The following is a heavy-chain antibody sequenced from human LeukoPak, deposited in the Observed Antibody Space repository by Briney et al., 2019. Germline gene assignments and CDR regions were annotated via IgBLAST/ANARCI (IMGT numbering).Heavy chain of an antibody. J-gene: IGHJ6*03. CDR2: ISGSGGRT. Sequence: GGSLRLSCAASVFTFSRYAMSWVREAPGKGLEWVLAISGSGGRTFYADSVKGRFTISRDISKNTLYLQMNSLRAEDKAVYYCAKEREWGIQLSYYYMDVWGKGTTVTVSS. CDR3: AKEREWGIQLSYYYMDV. V-gene: IGHV3-23*01. D-gene: IGHD5-18*01. CDR1: VFTFSRYA.